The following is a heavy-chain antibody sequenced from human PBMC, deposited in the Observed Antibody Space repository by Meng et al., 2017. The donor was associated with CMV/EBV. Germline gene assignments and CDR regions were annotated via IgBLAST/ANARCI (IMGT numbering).Heavy chain of an antibody. CDR2: ISSSSSYI. CDR1: GFTFSSYS. J-gene: IGHJ4*02. CDR3: ARASTELELLSGFDY. Sequence: GGSLRLSCAASGFTFSSYSMNWVRQAPGKGLEWVSSISSSSSYIYYADSVKGRFTISRDNAKNSLYLQMNSLRAEDTAVYYCARASTELELLSGFDYWGQGMQVTVSS. D-gene: IGHD1-7*01. V-gene: IGHV3-21*01.